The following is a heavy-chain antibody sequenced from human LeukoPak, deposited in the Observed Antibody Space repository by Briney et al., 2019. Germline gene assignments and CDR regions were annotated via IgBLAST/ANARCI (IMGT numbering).Heavy chain of an antibody. CDR1: GYSFTSYY. D-gene: IGHD3-10*01. CDR2: INPSGGST. J-gene: IGHJ4*02. CDR3: AKDPQGMRFGDLFSFY. V-gene: IGHV1-46*01. Sequence: ASVKVSCKASGYSFTSYYMHWVRQAPGQGLEWMGIINPSGGSTSYAQKFQGRVTMTRDTSTSTVYMELSSLRAEDTAVYYCAKDPQGMRFGDLFSFYWGQGTLVTVSP.